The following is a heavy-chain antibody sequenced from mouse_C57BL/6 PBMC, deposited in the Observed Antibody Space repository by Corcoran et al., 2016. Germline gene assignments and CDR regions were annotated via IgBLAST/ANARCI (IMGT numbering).Heavy chain of an antibody. V-gene: IGHV1-26*01. J-gene: IGHJ4*01. CDR2: INPNNGGT. Sequence: DVQLQQSGPELLKPGASVKISCKASGYTFTDYYMNWVKQSHGKSLEWIGDINPNNGGTSYNQKFKGNATLTVDKPSSKAYMELRSLTSEDSAVYYCARHYGSSYLIYYYAMDYWGQGTSVTVSS. CDR1: GYTFTDYY. D-gene: IGHD1-1*01. CDR3: ARHYGSSYLIYYYAMDY.